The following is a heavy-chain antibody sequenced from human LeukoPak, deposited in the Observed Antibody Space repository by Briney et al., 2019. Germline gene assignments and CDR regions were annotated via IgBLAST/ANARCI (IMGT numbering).Heavy chain of an antibody. CDR3: AKELGYRPYYMDV. D-gene: IGHD5-18*01. J-gene: IGHJ6*03. CDR1: GFTFSSYG. CDR2: IWYDGSNK. Sequence: GGSLRLSCAASGFTFSSYGMRWVRQAPGKWLERVAVIWYDGSNKYYADSVKGRFTISRDNSKNTLYLQMNSLRAEDTAVYYCAKELGYRPYYMDVWGKGTTVTVSS. V-gene: IGHV3-33*06.